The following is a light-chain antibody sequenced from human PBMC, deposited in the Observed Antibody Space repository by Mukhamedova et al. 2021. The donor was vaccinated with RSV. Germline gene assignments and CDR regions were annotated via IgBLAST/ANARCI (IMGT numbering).Light chain of an antibody. Sequence: WYQRRVHGKAPNLLIYAASTLQSGVPPRFSGSGSGTDFTLTINTLQPEDFATYYCQQSYSTPPGTFGQGTRLELK. J-gene: IGKJ5*01. V-gene: IGKV1-39*01. CDR2: AAS. CDR3: QQSYSTPPGT.